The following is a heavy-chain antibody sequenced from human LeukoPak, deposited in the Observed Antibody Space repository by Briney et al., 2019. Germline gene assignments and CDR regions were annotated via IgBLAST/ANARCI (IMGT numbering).Heavy chain of an antibody. V-gene: IGHV5-51*01. CDR2: IYPGDSDT. D-gene: IGHD6-6*01. CDR1: GYNFINNW. J-gene: IGHJ4*02. Sequence: GESLKISCKASGYNFINNWIAWVRQMPGKGLEWMGIIYPGDSDTRYSPSFQGQVTISADKSISTAYLQWSSLKASHSAMYYCARLDSSSSGAHFDYWGQGTLVTVSS. CDR3: ARLDSSSSGAHFDY.